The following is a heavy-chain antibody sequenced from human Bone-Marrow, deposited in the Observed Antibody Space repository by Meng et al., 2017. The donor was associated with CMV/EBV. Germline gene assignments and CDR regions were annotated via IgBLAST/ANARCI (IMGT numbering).Heavy chain of an antibody. V-gene: IGHV1-46*01. CDR3: ARVPTRTTVTTFDF. CDR1: GFTFTTCL. Sequence: ASAKVSCKASGFTFTTCLMHWVRQAPGQGLEWLGMINPSGGSTAYAQKFQGRVTMTRDTSTSTVYMELSSLRSEDTAVYYCARVPTRTTVTTFDFWGEGTLVTVSS. CDR2: INPSGGST. D-gene: IGHD4-11*01. J-gene: IGHJ4*02.